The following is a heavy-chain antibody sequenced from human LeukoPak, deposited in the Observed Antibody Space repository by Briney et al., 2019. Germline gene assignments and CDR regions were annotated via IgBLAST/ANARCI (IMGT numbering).Heavy chain of an antibody. V-gene: IGHV1-69*01. D-gene: IGHD3-10*01. J-gene: IGHJ5*02. CDR3: ARGRDYYGSGSYYNWFDP. CDR1: GGTSSSYA. CDR2: IIPIFGTA. Sequence: GSSVKVSCKASGGTSSSYAISWVRQAPGQGLEWMGGIIPIFGTANYAQKFQGRVTITADESTSTAYMELSSLRSEDTAVYYCARGRDYYGSGSYYNWFDPWGQGTLVTVSS.